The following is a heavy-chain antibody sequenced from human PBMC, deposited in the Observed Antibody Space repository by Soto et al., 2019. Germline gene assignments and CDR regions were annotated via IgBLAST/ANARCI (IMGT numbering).Heavy chain of an antibody. CDR3: ARGGLRRDGYNSKHPFDI. Sequence: ASVKVSCKASGYTFTSYGISWVRQAPGQGLEWMGWISAYNGNTNYAQKLQGRVTMTTDTSTSTAYMELRSLRSDDTAVYYCARGGLRRDGYNSKHPFDIWAQGTMVTVS. CDR1: GYTFTSYG. V-gene: IGHV1-18*04. D-gene: IGHD5-12*01. CDR2: ISAYNGNT. J-gene: IGHJ3*02.